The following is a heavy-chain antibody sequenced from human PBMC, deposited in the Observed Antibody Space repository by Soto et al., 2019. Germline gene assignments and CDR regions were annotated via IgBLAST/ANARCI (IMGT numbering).Heavy chain of an antibody. J-gene: IGHJ5*02. CDR3: TTDPLTGVPFDP. Sequence: GGSLRLSCAAYGFTFSNAWMSWVRQAPGKGLEWVGRIKSKTDGGTTDYAAPVKGRFTISRDDSKNTLYLQMNSLKTEDTAVYYCTTDPLTGVPFDPWGQGTLVTVSS. CDR2: IKSKTDGGTT. V-gene: IGHV3-15*01. CDR1: GFTFSNAW. D-gene: IGHD3-9*01.